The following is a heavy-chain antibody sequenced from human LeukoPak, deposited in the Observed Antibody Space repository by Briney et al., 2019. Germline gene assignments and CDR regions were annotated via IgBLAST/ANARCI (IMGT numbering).Heavy chain of an antibody. CDR1: GFTFSSYG. CDR2: IWYDGSNK. CDR3: AKDPEFYDSSDYPGY. D-gene: IGHD3-22*01. V-gene: IGHV3-33*06. Sequence: GGSLRLSCAASGFTFSSYGMHWVRQAPGKGLEWVAVIWYDGSNKYYADSVKGRFTISRDNSKNTLYLQMNSLRAEDTAVYYCAKDPEFYDSSDYPGYWGQGTLVTVSS. J-gene: IGHJ4*02.